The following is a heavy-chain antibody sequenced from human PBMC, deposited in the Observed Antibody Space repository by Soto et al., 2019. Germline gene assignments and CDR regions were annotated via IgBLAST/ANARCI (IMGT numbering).Heavy chain of an antibody. Sequence: SETLSLTCAVSGYSISSSNWWGWIRQPPGKGLEWIGYIYHSGSTYYNPSLKSRVTMSVDTSKNQFSLKLSSVSAVDTAVYYCARSKVGGSYYYYYYGMDVWGQGTTVTVSS. CDR3: ARSKVGGSYYYYYYGMDV. J-gene: IGHJ6*02. CDR1: GYSISSSNW. D-gene: IGHD1-26*01. V-gene: IGHV4-28*01. CDR2: IYHSGST.